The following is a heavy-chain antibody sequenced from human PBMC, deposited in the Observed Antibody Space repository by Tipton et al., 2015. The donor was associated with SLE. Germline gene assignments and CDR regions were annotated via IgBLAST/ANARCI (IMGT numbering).Heavy chain of an antibody. J-gene: IGHJ4*02. CDR2: IYYSGST. D-gene: IGHD6-19*01. Sequence: LRLSCAASGFTFSSYAMSWVRQAPGKGLEWIGYIYYSGSTNYNPSLKSRVTISVDTSKNQFSLKLSSVTAADTAVYYCASSGYSSGWYREGYFDYWGQGTLVTVSS. CDR1: GFTFSSYA. CDR3: ASSGYSSGWYREGYFDY. V-gene: IGHV4-59*01.